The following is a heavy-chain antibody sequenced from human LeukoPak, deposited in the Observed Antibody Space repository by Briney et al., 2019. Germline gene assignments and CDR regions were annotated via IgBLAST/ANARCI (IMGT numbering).Heavy chain of an antibody. CDR1: GGSFSGYC. Sequence: SETLSLTCAVYGGSFSGYCWSWIRQPPGKGLEWIGEINRSGSTNYNPSLKSRVTISVDTSKNQFSLKLRSVTAADTAVYYCARFGGAVTGTPFDYWGQGTLVTVSS. CDR3: ARFGGAVTGTPFDY. D-gene: IGHD6-19*01. J-gene: IGHJ4*02. CDR2: INRSGST. V-gene: IGHV4-34*01.